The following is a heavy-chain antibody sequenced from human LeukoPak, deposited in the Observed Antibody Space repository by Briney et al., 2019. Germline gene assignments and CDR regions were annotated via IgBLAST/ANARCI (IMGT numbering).Heavy chain of an antibody. CDR1: GGTFSSYA. D-gene: IGHD1-14*01. CDR2: IIPIFGTA. V-gene: IGHV1-69*13. Sequence: SVKVSCKASGGTFSSYAIGWVRQAPGQGREWMGGIIPIFGTANYAQKFQGRVTITVDESTRTAYMELSSLRSEDTAVYYCASSKPVGLSVINWFDPWGQGTLVTVSS. J-gene: IGHJ5*02. CDR3: ASSKPVGLSVINWFDP.